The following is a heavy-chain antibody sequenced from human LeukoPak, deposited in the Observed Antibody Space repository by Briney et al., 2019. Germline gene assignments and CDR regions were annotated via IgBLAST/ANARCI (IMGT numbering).Heavy chain of an antibody. CDR3: AAAPITIFGVAPTDY. CDR1: GFTFTSSA. Sequence: ASVKVSCKASGFTFTSSAMQWVRQARGQRLEWVGWIVVGSGNTNYAQKFQERVTITRDMSTSTAYMELSSLRSEDTAVYYCAAAPITIFGVAPTDYWGQGTLVTVSS. J-gene: IGHJ4*02. V-gene: IGHV1-58*02. CDR2: IVVGSGNT. D-gene: IGHD3-3*01.